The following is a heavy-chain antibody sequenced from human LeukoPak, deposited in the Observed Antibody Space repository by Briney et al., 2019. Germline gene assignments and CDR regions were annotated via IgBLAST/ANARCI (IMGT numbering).Heavy chain of an antibody. Sequence: ASVKVSCKASGYTFTNHGITRVRQAPGQGLEWMGWISAHDGNTNYAQKLQGRVTMTTDTSTSIAYMELRSLRSDDTAMYYCARAWIMVTSHLDFWGQGTLVTVSS. CDR3: ARAWIMVTSHLDF. D-gene: IGHD2-21*02. J-gene: IGHJ4*02. CDR2: ISAHDGNT. V-gene: IGHV1-18*01. CDR1: GYTFTNHG.